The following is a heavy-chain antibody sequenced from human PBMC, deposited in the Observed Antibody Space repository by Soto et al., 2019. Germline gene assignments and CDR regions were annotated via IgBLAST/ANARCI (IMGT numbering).Heavy chain of an antibody. CDR1: GFTFSSYS. Sequence: GGSLRLSCAASGFTFSSYSMNWVRQAPGKGLEWVSSISSSSSYIYYADSVKGRFTISRDNAKNSLYLQMNSLRAEDTAVYYCARVPGDLYDAFDIWGQGTMVTVSS. CDR2: ISSSSSYI. CDR3: ARVPGDLYDAFDI. V-gene: IGHV3-21*01. J-gene: IGHJ3*02. D-gene: IGHD2-21*02.